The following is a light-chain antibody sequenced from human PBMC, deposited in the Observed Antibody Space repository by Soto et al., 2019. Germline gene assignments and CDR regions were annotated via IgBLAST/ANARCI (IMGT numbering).Light chain of an antibody. CDR3: QQYGSSPLYT. CDR2: GTS. CDR1: QSVSSSS. J-gene: IGKJ2*01. V-gene: IGKV3-20*01. Sequence: EIVLTQSPGTLSLFPGERATLSCRASQSVSSSSLGWYQQKPGQAPRLLIYGTSSRATGIPYRFAGSGSGTDFTLTISRLEPEDFAVYYCQQYGSSPLYTFGQGTKLEIK.